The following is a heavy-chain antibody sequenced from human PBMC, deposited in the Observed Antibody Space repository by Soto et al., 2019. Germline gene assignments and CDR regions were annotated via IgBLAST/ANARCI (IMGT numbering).Heavy chain of an antibody. CDR2: MNPNSGNT. Sequence: QVPLVQSGAEVKKPGASVKVSCKASGYTFTSYDINWVRQATGQGLEWMGWMNPNSGNTGYAQKFQGRVTMTRNTSISTAYMELSSLRTEDTAVYYWARVPPGRWKRYFDYWGQGTLVTVSS. V-gene: IGHV1-8*01. J-gene: IGHJ4*02. CDR3: ARVPPGRWKRYFDY. CDR1: GYTFTSYD. D-gene: IGHD1-1*01.